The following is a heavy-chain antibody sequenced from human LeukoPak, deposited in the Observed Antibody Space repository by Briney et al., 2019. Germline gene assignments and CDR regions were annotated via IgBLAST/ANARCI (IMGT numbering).Heavy chain of an antibody. J-gene: IGHJ3*02. D-gene: IGHD5-18*01. Sequence: ASVKVPCKASGGTFSSYAISWVRQAPGQGLEWMGRIIPILGIANYAQKFQGRVTITADKSTSTAYMELSSLRSEDTAVYYCARAERGYSYGTDAFDIWGQGTMVTVSS. V-gene: IGHV1-69*04. CDR3: ARAERGYSYGTDAFDI. CDR2: IIPILGIA. CDR1: GGTFSSYA.